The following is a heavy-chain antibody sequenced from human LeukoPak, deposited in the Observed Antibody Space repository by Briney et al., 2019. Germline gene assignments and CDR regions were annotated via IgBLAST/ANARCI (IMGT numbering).Heavy chain of an antibody. CDR1: GYTFTGYY. Sequence: GASVRVSCKASGYTFTGYYMHWVRQAPGQGLEWMGWINPNSGGTNYAQKFQGRVTMTRDTSISTAYMELSRLRSDDTAVYYCARDLYSSSWFVLDYWGQGTQVTVSS. J-gene: IGHJ4*02. CDR2: INPNSGGT. V-gene: IGHV1-2*02. D-gene: IGHD6-13*01. CDR3: ARDLYSSSWFVLDY.